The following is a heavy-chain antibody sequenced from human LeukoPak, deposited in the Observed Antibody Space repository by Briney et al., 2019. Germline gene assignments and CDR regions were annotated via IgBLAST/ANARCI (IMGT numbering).Heavy chain of an antibody. CDR2: IHNSGTT. V-gene: IGHV4-34*01. Sequence: SETLSLTCAVSGGPFSGYFWSWIRQSSGKGLEWIGEIHNSGTTNYNPSLNSQVTISEDTSKNQFYLNLSSVTAADTAVYYCARRYYYNLGSFPFDFWGQGTLVTVSS. CDR1: GGPFSGYF. J-gene: IGHJ4*02. CDR3: ARRYYYNLGSFPFDF. D-gene: IGHD3-10*01.